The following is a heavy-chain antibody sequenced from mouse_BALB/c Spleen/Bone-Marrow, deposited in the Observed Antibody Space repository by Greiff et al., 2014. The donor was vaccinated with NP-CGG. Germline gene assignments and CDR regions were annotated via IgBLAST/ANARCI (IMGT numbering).Heavy chain of an antibody. J-gene: IGHJ1*01. CDR2: ISNLAFSI. CDR1: GFTFSDYA. CDR3: ARVWDYWYFDV. D-gene: IGHD4-1*01. Sequence: EVQLQQSGGGLVQPGGSRKLSCAASGFTFSDYAMAWVRQAPGKGPEWVALISNLAFSIYYADTVTGRFTISRENAKNTLYLEMTSLRSEDTAMYYCARVWDYWYFDVWGAGTTVTVSS. V-gene: IGHV5-15*02.